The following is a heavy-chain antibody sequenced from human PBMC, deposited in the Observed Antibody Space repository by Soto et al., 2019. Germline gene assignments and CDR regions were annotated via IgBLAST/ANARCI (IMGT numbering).Heavy chain of an antibody. CDR2: IFSNDEK. Sequence: QVTLKESGPVLVKPTETLTLTCTVSGFSLSNARMGVSWIRQTPGKALEWLAHIFSNDEKTYSTSLKSRLTISKDTSKSQVVLTMTNMDPVDTATYYCARMASSGWYGNFYPWGQGTLVTVSA. D-gene: IGHD6-19*01. CDR3: ARMASSGWYGNFYP. CDR1: GFSLSNARMG. J-gene: IGHJ5*02. V-gene: IGHV2-26*01.